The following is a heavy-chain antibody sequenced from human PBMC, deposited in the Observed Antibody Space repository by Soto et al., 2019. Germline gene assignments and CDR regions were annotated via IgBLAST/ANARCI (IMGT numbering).Heavy chain of an antibody. D-gene: IGHD6-13*01. CDR2: ISGSGGST. J-gene: IGHJ4*02. CDR3: AKVDGWGEQQPHDY. CDR1: GFTFSSYA. Sequence: GRSLRLSCAASGFTFSSYAMSWVRQAPGKGLEWVSAISGSGGSTYYADSVKGRFTISRDNSKNTLYLQMNSLRAEDTAVYYCAKVDGWGEQQPHDYWGQGTLVTVSS. V-gene: IGHV3-23*01.